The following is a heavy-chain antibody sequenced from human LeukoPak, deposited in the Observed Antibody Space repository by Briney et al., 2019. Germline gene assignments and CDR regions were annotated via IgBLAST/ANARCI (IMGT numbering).Heavy chain of an antibody. CDR1: GGSITGKNDY. V-gene: IGHV4-39*01. J-gene: IGHJ4*02. Sequence: SETLSLTCTVSGGSITGKNDYWGWIRQTPGKGLEWIGSVFHTGITHYNPSLKSRITISVDTSKNQFSLNLNSVTAADTALYYCARHGILTDHSVRFWGQGILVTVSA. CDR3: ARHGILTDHSVRF. D-gene: IGHD3-9*01. CDR2: VFHTGIT.